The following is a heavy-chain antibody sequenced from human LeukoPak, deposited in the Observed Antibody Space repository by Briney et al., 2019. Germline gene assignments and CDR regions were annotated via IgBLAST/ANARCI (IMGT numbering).Heavy chain of an antibody. V-gene: IGHV1-24*01. CDR1: GYTLTELS. J-gene: IGHJ4*02. Sequence: ASVTVSCTVSGYTLTELSMHWVRQAPGKGLEWMGGFDPEDGETIYAQKFQGRVTMTEDTSTDTAYMELSSLRSEDTAVYYCATDAGYSSSWRFDYWGQGTLVTVSS. CDR2: FDPEDGET. CDR3: ATDAGYSSSWRFDY. D-gene: IGHD6-13*01.